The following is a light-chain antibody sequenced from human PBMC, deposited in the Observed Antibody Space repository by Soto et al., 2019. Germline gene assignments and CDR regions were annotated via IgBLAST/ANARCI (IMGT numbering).Light chain of an antibody. V-gene: IGKV1-5*01. CDR2: DVS. CDR1: QSISSW. CDR3: QQYDSYWT. Sequence: DIQMTQSPSTLSASVGDRVTITCRASQSISSWLAWYQQKPGKAPKLLIYDVSSLKSGVPSRFSGSASGTEFTLTISSLQPDDFATYYCQQYDSYWTFGQGTKVEI. J-gene: IGKJ1*01.